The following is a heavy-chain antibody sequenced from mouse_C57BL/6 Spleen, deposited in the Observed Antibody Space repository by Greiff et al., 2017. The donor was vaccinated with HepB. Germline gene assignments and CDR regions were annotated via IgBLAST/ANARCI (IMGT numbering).Heavy chain of an antibody. CDR1: GYTFTSYG. J-gene: IGHJ2*01. CDR3: ARSGYSNLGY. D-gene: IGHD2-5*01. Sequence: LVESGAELARPGASVKLSCKASGYTFTSYGISWVKQRTGQGLEWIGEIYPRSGNTYYNEKFKGKATLTADKSSSTAYMELRSLTSEDSAVYFCARSGYSNLGYWGQGTTLTVSS. V-gene: IGHV1-81*01. CDR2: IYPRSGNT.